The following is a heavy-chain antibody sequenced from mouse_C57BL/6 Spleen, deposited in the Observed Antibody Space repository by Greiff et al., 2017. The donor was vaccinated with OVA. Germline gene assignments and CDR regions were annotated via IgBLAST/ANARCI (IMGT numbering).Heavy chain of an antibody. CDR3: ARTGYSNYDAMDY. V-gene: IGHV1-61*01. D-gene: IGHD2-5*01. J-gene: IGHJ4*01. Sequence: VQLQQPGAELVRPGSSVKLSCKASGYTFTSYWMDWVKQRPGQGLEWIGNIYPSDSETHYNQKFKDKATLTVDKSSSTAYMQLSSLTSEDSAVYYCARTGYSNYDAMDYWGQGTSVTVSS. CDR2: IYPSDSET. CDR1: GYTFTSYW.